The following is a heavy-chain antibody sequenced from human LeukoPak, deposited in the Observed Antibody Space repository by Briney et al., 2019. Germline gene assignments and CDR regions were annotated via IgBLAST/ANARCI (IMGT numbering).Heavy chain of an antibody. CDR2: IRGGGDT. Sequence: GGSLRLSCSASGFSFSTYAMSWVRQAPARGLEWVSSIRGGGDTFYAESVKGRFTLSRDDSRNTVYLEMNNPRVEDTAVYYCAKANWVSNADAVWWGQGTLVTVSS. D-gene: IGHD1-1*01. V-gene: IGHV3-23*01. CDR1: GFSFSTYA. CDR3: AKANWVSNADAVW. J-gene: IGHJ4*02.